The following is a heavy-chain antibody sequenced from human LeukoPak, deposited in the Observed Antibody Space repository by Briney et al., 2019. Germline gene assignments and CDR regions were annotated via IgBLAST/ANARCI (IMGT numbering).Heavy chain of an antibody. V-gene: IGHV4-59*08. CDR1: GGSISSYY. D-gene: IGHD1-26*01. J-gene: IGHJ4*02. Sequence: PSETLSLTCTVSGGSISSYYWNWVRQPPGKGLEWIAYMSYSGSTKYNPSLKSRVTISLDTSKNQLSLKLTSVTAADTAVYYCARGVGPTTAQSTFDYWGQGALVTVSS. CDR2: MSYSGST. CDR3: ARGVGPTTAQSTFDY.